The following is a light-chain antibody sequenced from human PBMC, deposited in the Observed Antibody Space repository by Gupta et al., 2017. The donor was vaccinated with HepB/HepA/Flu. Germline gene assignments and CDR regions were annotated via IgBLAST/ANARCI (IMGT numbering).Light chain of an antibody. CDR1: QSVSTSY. V-gene: IGKV3-20*01. Sequence: ETVLTQSPGTLSLSLGERATLTCRASQSVSTSYLTWYQKKQGQAPRLLIYGASSRATGIPDRFSGSGSGTDFTLTISRLEPEDFAIYYCHQCGTSPWTFGQGTKVEIK. CDR3: HQCGTSPWT. J-gene: IGKJ1*01. CDR2: GAS.